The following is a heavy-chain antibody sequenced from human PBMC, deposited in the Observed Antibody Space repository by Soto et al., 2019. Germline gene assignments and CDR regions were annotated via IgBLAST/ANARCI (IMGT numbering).Heavy chain of an antibody. Sequence: QVQLQQWGAGLLKPSETLSLTCAVYGGSFSGYYWSWIRQPPGKGLEWIGEINHSGSTNYNPSLKSRVTISVDTSKNQFSLKLSSVTAADTAVYYCARGGRIVVVVAATWYFQHWGQGTLVTVSS. CDR3: ARGGRIVVVVAATWYFQH. V-gene: IGHV4-34*01. CDR2: INHSGST. J-gene: IGHJ1*01. D-gene: IGHD2-15*01. CDR1: GGSFSGYY.